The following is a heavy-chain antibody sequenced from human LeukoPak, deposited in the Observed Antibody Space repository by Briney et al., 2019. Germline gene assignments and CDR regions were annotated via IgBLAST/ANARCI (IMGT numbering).Heavy chain of an antibody. CDR2: MNPYSGNT. CDR3: ARTQQLVLRSPLDP. CDR1: GYTFTNYD. Sequence: GASVKVSCKASGYTFTNYDLHWVRQATGQGLEWMGWMNPYSGNTGYAQNFQGRITITRNTSISTAYMELSSLRSEDTAVYYCARTQQLVLRSPLDPWGQGTLVTVSS. J-gene: IGHJ5*02. D-gene: IGHD6-13*01. V-gene: IGHV1-8*03.